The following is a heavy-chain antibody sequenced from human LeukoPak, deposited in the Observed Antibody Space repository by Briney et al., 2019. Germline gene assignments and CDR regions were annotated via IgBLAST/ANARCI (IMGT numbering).Heavy chain of an antibody. D-gene: IGHD3-22*01. Sequence: SETLSLTCTVTGGSISSYYWSWIRQPPGKGLEWIGYIYYSGGTNYNPSLKSRVTISVDTSKKQFSLRLSSVTAADTAVYYCARRGGDSSGNFDYWGQGTLVTVSS. CDR3: ARRGGDSSGNFDY. CDR1: GGSISSYY. J-gene: IGHJ4*02. V-gene: IGHV4-59*08. CDR2: IYYSGGT.